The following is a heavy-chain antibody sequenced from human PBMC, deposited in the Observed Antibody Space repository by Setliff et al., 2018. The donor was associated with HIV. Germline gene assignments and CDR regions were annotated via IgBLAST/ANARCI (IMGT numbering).Heavy chain of an antibody. V-gene: IGHV4-34*08. CDR1: GFTFSSYW. CDR2: INHSGST. D-gene: IGHD3-16*01. CDR3: AKGVKWLDP. Sequence: SSETLRLSCAASGFTFSSYWMSWIRQPPGKGLEWIGEINHSGSTNYNPSLKSRVTISVDTSKNQFSLKLSSVTAADTAVYYCAKGVKWLDPWGQGTLVTSPQ. J-gene: IGHJ5*02.